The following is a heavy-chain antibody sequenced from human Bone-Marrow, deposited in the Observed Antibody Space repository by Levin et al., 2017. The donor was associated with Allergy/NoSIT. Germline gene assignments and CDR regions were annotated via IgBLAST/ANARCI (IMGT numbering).Heavy chain of an antibody. Sequence: GGSLRLSCVASGFTFSSYGMSWVRQAPGKGLEWVAAISGSGGSTYHADSVKGRFTISRDNSKNTLSLQMNSLRAEDAALYFCARGITATLQTFQYWGQGSLVTVSS. CDR2: ISGSGGST. J-gene: IGHJ4*02. D-gene: IGHD1-7*01. CDR1: GFTFSSYG. CDR3: ARGITATLQTFQY. V-gene: IGHV3-23*01.